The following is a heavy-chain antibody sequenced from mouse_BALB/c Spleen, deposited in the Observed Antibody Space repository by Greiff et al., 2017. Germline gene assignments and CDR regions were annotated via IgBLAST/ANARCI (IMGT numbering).Heavy chain of an antibody. D-gene: IGHD2-2*01. CDR3: ARIYYGYDAYAMDY. J-gene: IGHJ4*01. CDR2: IYPGDGDT. CDR1: GYAFSSSW. V-gene: IGHV1-82*01. Sequence: QVHVKQSGPELVKPGASVKISCKASGYAFSSSWMNWVKQRPGQGLEWIGRIYPGDGDTNYNGKFKGKATLTADKSSSTAYMQLSSLTSVDSAVYFCARIYYGYDAYAMDYWGQGTSVTVSS.